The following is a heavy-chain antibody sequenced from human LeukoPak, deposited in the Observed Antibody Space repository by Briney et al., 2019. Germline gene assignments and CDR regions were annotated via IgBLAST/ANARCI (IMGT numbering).Heavy chain of an antibody. CDR2: ISKDETNK. Sequence: GGSLRLSCAASGFSFSTFGMHWVRQTPGKGLEWVSHISKDETNKYYADSVKGRFTISRDTSKNTLFLQMNSLGVDDTAVYYCAKNNPGLDSWGQGTLVTVSS. CDR3: AKNNPGLDS. D-gene: IGHD2/OR15-2a*01. V-gene: IGHV3-30*18. CDR1: GFSFSTFG. J-gene: IGHJ4*02.